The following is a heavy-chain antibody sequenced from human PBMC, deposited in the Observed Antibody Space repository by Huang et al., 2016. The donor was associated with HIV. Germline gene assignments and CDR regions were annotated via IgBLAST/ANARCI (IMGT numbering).Heavy chain of an antibody. CDR1: GFTFATYG. J-gene: IGHJ4*02. Sequence: QVQLVESGGGVVQPGGSLRLSCAASGFTFATYGMHWVRQGPGKGLEWVACIRADATDKDYADSGKGRFTASRDNSKNTLFLHMNSLRPEDTALYYCAKIPPLHANLATSGPGPVDYWGQGTLVTVSS. D-gene: IGHD6-13*01. CDR2: IRADATDK. CDR3: AKIPPLHANLATSGPGPVDY. V-gene: IGHV3-30*02.